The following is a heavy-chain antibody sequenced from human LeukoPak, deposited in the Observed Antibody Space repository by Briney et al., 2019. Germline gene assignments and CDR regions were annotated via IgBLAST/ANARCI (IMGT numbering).Heavy chain of an antibody. V-gene: IGHV4-4*07. CDR2: VHTSGES. D-gene: IGHD3-22*01. J-gene: IGHJ4*02. CDR3: ARENYFAGGGYGADF. Sequence: PSETLSLTCTVSGGSISSNYWSWIRQPAGKGLEWVGRVHTSGESNYHPSLKTRVTMSADTSQAQFSLRLSSVKAHDSVVYFCARENYFAGGGYGADFWGQGTLVTVSS. CDR1: GGSISSNY.